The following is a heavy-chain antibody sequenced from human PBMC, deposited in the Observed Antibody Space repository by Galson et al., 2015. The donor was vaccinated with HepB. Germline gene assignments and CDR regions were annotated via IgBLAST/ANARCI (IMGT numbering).Heavy chain of an antibody. Sequence: TVSGGSISSYYWSWIRQPPGKGLEWIGYIYYSGSTNYNPSLKSRVTISVDTSKNQFSLKLSSVTAADTAVYYCARDMTAAMMGEHNWFDPWGQGTLVTVSS. CDR3: ARDMTAAMMGEHNWFDP. CDR2: IYYSGST. J-gene: IGHJ5*02. CDR1: GGSISSYY. D-gene: IGHD2-2*01. V-gene: IGHV4-59*01.